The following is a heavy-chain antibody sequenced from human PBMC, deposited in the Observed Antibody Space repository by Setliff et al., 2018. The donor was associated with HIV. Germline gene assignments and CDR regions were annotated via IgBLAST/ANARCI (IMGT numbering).Heavy chain of an antibody. J-gene: IGHJ6*04. CDR1: GFTFNSYW. D-gene: IGHD3-10*01. CDR3: VRTGLGLREVLSPGV. CDR2: IKQDGSEK. V-gene: IGHV3-7*03. Sequence: GGSLRLSCAASGFTFNSYWMSWVRQAPGKGPEWVANIKQDGSEKYYVESVKGRCTISRDNAKNSLYLQMNSLRVEDTAVYYCVRTGLGLREVLSPGVWGTGTTVTVSS.